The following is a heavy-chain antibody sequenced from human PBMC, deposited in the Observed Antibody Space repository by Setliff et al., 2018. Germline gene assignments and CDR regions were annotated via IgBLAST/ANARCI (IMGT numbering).Heavy chain of an antibody. D-gene: IGHD6-19*01. Sequence: SETLSLTCTVSGGSISNYYWSWIRQSPGKGLEWIGFIYYNGRSDHNPSFQSRVTMSVDRSKDQFSLNLRAMTAADTAVYYCAREGGGSGWTPDSWGQGTLVTVSS. J-gene: IGHJ4*02. V-gene: IGHV4-59*01. CDR2: IYYNGRS. CDR1: GGSISNYY. CDR3: AREGGGSGWTPDS.